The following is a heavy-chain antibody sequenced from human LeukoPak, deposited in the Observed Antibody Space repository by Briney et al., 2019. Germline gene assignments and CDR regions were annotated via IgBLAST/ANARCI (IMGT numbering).Heavy chain of an antibody. CDR3: AKKECSGGSCYANFPDY. J-gene: IGHJ4*02. V-gene: IGHV1-46*01. CDR1: GGTFSSYA. CDR2: INPSGGST. D-gene: IGHD2-15*01. Sequence: VASVKVSCKASGGTFSSYAISWVRQAPGQGLEWMGIINPSGGSTSYAQKSQGRVTMTRDTSTSTVYMELSSLRSEDTAVYYCAKKECSGGSCYANFPDYWGQGTLVTVSS.